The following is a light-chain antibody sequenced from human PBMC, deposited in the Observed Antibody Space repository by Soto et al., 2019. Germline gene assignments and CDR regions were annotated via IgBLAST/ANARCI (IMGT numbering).Light chain of an antibody. J-gene: IGKJ3*01. CDR3: QQSYXGFT. CDR1: QIVSSY. Sequence: DIQMTQSPSSLSAAVVDRFTITCRASQIVSSYLNWYQQNPGKAPKFLIYAASSFQSGAPSSFSGSGSGTHLTLPISSLQPDDFATYCCQQSYXGFTCGPWTKVXI. V-gene: IGKV1-39*01. CDR2: AAS.